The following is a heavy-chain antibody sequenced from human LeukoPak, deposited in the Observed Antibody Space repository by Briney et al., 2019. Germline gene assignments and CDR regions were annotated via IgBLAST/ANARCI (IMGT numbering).Heavy chain of an antibody. CDR1: GYTFTSYD. CDR2: MNPNSGNT. Sequence: ASVKVSCKASGYTFTSYDINWVRQATGQGLEWMGWMNPNSGNTGSAQKFQGRVTMTRDTSRSTAYMELRSLTSEDTAVYYCARGPLVRLPSSFDPWGQGTLVTVSS. V-gene: IGHV1-8*01. J-gene: IGHJ5*02. D-gene: IGHD3-16*02. CDR3: ARGPLVRLPSSFDP.